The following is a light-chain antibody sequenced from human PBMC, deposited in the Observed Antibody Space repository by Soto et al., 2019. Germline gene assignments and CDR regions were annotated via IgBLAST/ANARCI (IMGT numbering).Light chain of an antibody. Sequence: QSVLTQAPSAYGAPGQRVTMSCSGSSSNIGTNTVNWYQQLPGTPPKYLIYDNYRRPSGVPDRFSGSQSGTSASLAISGLQSEDEADCYCASWDDSLNRPVFGGGTKVNVL. CDR1: SSNIGTNT. CDR3: ASWDDSLNRPV. V-gene: IGLV1-44*01. CDR2: DNY. J-gene: IGLJ2*01.